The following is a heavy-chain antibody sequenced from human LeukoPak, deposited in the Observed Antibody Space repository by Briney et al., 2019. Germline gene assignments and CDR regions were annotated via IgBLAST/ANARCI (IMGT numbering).Heavy chain of an antibody. CDR1: GYSFTSYW. J-gene: IGHJ6*02. D-gene: IGHD6-6*01. CDR3: ATHSIAALADYYYGMDV. V-gene: IGHV5-51*01. Sequence: GESLKISCKGSGYSFTSYWNGWVRQMPGKGLEWMGIIYPGDSDTRYSPSFQGQVTISADKSISTAYLQWSSLKASDTAMYYCATHSIAALADYYYGMDVWGQGTTVTVSS. CDR2: IYPGDSDT.